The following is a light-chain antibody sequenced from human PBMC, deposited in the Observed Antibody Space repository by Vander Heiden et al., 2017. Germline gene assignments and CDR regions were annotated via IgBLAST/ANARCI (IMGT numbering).Light chain of an antibody. J-gene: IGKJ5*01. V-gene: IGKV1-39*01. Sequence: QVTPYTSSRSASVGDRVTITCRASQIISSYLNWYQQKPGKAPKLLIYAASSMQSGVPSRFSGSGSGTDFTLTISSLQPEDFATYYCQQSYSTPSTFGQGTRLEIK. CDR1: QIISSY. CDR2: AAS. CDR3: QQSYSTPST.